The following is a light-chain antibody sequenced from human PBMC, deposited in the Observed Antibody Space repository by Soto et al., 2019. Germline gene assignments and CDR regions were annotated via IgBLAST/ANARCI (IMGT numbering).Light chain of an antibody. CDR1: QALSNY. CDR2: SAS. Sequence: DIQLTQSPSVLSSSVGDTVTITCRASQALSNYLAWYQQKPGKAPDLLIYSASTLQSGVPSRFGGSGSETEFSLTIRALQPEDFETYYCQQLSRYPLTFGGGTKVDIK. V-gene: IGKV1-9*01. CDR3: QQLSRYPLT. J-gene: IGKJ4*01.